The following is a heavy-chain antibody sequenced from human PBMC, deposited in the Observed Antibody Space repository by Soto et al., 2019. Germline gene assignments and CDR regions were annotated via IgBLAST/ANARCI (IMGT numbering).Heavy chain of an antibody. D-gene: IGHD3-22*01. CDR3: ARDQDSYDSSGYGVDY. CDR1: GYTFTSYY. V-gene: IGHV1-46*01. J-gene: IGHJ4*02. Sequence: QVQLVQSGAEVKKPGASVKVSCKASGYTFTSYYMHWVRQAPGQGLEWMGIINPSGGSTSYAQKFQGRVTMTRDTSTSTVYMELSSLRSEDTAVYYCARDQDSYDSSGYGVDYWGQGTLVIVSS. CDR2: INPSGGST.